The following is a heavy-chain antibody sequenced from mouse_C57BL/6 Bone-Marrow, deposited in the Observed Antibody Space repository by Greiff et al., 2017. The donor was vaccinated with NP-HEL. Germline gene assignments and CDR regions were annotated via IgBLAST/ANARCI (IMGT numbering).Heavy chain of an antibody. D-gene: IGHD3-2*02. CDR2: INPYNGGT. CDR1: GYTFTDYY. CDR3: ARSSGYLVAY. J-gene: IGHJ3*01. V-gene: IGHV1-19*01. Sequence: EVQLQQSGPVLVKPGASVKMSCKASGYTFTDYYMNWVKQSHGKSLEWIGVINPYNGGTSYNQKFKGKATLTVDKSSSTAYMELNSLTSEDSAVYYCARSSGYLVAYWGQGTLVTVSA.